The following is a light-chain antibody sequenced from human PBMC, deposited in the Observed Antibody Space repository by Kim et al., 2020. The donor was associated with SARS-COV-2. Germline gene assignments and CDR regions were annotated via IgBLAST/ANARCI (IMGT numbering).Light chain of an antibody. J-gene: IGLJ3*02. CDR3: SAWDSSLSAWV. CDR1: SKNVGNEG. Sequence: QAGLTQPPSVSKGLRQTATLTCTGNSKNVGNEGAFWLQQHQGHPPKLLSYRNNDRPSGISERLSASRSGNTASLTITGLQPEDEADYYCSAWDSSLSAWVLGGGTQLTVL. V-gene: IGLV10-54*01. CDR2: RNN.